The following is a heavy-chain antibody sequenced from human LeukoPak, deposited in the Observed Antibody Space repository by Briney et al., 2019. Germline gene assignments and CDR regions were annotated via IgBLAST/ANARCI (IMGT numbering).Heavy chain of an antibody. CDR2: ITGSGGST. CDR3: ARERYTYYYYYYMDV. Sequence: PGGTLRLSCAASGFTFSNYGLSWVRQAPGKGLEWVSGITGSGGSTYYADSVKGRFTISRDNSKNTLYLQMNSLRAEDTAVYYCARERYTYYYYYYMDVWGKGTTVTISS. V-gene: IGHV3-23*01. CDR1: GFTFSNYG. J-gene: IGHJ6*03. D-gene: IGHD1-14*01.